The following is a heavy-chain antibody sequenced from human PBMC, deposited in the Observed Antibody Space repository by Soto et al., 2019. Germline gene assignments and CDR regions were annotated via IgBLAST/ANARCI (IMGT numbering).Heavy chain of an antibody. CDR1: GFSLTTGKMG. J-gene: IGHJ6*02. D-gene: IGHD4-17*01. Sequence: GSGPTLVNPTETLTLTCTVSGFSLTTGKMGVSWIRQPPGKALEWLAHIFSDNERSYSTSLQGRLTISKDTSGSQVVLSMTNVDPVDTATYYCARMNVDSYQFYYAMDVWGQRTTVTVSS. CDR2: IFSDNER. V-gene: IGHV2-26*01. CDR3: ARMNVDSYQFYYAMDV.